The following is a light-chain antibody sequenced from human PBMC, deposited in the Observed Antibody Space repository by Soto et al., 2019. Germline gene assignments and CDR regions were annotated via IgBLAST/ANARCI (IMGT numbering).Light chain of an antibody. J-gene: IGKJ4*01. CDR3: QQYYSWPPLT. CDR1: QNVNSN. Sequence: EVVMTQSPVTLSVSPGERATLSCRASQNVNSNLAWYRQKPGQAPRLLIYGASTRATGIPARFGGSGSGTEFTLTISSLQSEDFAIYYCQQYYSWPPLTFGGGTKVEI. V-gene: IGKV3-15*01. CDR2: GAS.